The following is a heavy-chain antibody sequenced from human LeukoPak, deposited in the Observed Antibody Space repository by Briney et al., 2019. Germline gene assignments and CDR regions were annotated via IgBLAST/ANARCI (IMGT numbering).Heavy chain of an antibody. CDR3: ARATATYSVSPGALDI. V-gene: IGHV3-11*04. Sequence: KPGRSLRLSCAASGFSFSDYYMTWIRQAPGKGLEWVSYVSSSGSTKKYADSVKGRFTISRDNAEKSLYLQMDSLRVEDTAIYYCARATATYSVSPGALDIWGQGTVVIVSS. D-gene: IGHD1-26*01. J-gene: IGHJ3*02. CDR2: VSSSGSTK. CDR1: GFSFSDYY.